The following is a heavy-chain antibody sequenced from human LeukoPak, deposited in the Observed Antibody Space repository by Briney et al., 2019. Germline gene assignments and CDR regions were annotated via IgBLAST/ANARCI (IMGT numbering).Heavy chain of an antibody. CDR3: TRDQLYCSGGYCYFEY. Sequence: GGSLRLSCAASGFTFSSYWMHWVRQAPGKGLVWVSRISDDGSSTSYADSVKGRFTISRDNAKNTLYLQMNSLRAGDTAVYSCTRDQLYCSGGYCYFEYWGQGTLVSVSS. CDR1: GFTFSSYW. CDR2: ISDDGSST. D-gene: IGHD2-15*01. V-gene: IGHV3-74*01. J-gene: IGHJ4*02.